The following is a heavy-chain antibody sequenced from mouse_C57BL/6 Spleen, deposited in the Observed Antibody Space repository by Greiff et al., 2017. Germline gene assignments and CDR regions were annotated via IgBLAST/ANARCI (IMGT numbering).Heavy chain of an antibody. J-gene: IGHJ2*01. D-gene: IGHD1-1*01. CDR3: TTHYGSSYDSY. Sequence: VQLQQSGAELVRPGASVTLSCKASGYTFTDYEMHWVKQTPVHGLEWIGAIDPETGGTAYNQKFKGKAILTADKSSSTAYMELRSLTSEDSAVDYCTTHYGSSYDSYWGQGTTLTVSS. CDR2: IDPETGGT. V-gene: IGHV1-15*01. CDR1: GYTFTDYE.